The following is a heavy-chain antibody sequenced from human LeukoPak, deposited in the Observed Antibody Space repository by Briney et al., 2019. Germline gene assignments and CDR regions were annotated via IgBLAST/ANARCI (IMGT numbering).Heavy chain of an antibody. CDR3: ASKYSSSWNDYYYYYMDV. CDR1: GGSFIGYY. D-gene: IGHD6-13*01. CDR2: INHSGST. V-gene: IGHV4-34*01. J-gene: IGHJ6*03. Sequence: SETLSLTCAVYGGSFIGYYWSWIRQPPGEGLEWIGEINHSGSTNYNPSLESRVTISVDTSKNQFSLKLSSVTAADTAVYYCASKYSSSWNDYYYYYMDVWGKGTTVTVSS.